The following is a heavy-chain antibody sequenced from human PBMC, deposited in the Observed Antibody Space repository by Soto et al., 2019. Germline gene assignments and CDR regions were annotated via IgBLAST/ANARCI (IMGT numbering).Heavy chain of an antibody. D-gene: IGHD6-13*01. CDR1: GFTFSSYA. V-gene: IGHV3-23*01. J-gene: IGHJ4*02. CDR2: ISGSGGST. Sequence: EVQLLESGGGLVQPGGSLRLSCAASGFTFSSYAMSWVRQAPGKGLEWVSAISGSGGSTYYADSVKGRFTISRDNSKNTLCLELTRLRAEDTAVYYCAKALSIAEAGIDYWGQGTLVTVSS. CDR3: AKALSIAEAGIDY.